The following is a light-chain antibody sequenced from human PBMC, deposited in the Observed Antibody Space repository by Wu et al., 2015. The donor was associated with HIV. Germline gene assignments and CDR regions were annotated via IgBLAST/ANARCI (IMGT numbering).Light chain of an antibody. CDR2: DAS. J-gene: IGKJ1*01. CDR3: QQYNNWPRT. V-gene: IGKV3D-15*01. CDR1: QSVTSN. Sequence: EIVLTQSPGTLSLSPGERVTLSCRASQSVTSNYLAWYQQKPGQAPRLLIYDASTRATGIPARFSGSGSGTEFTLTISSLQSEDFAVYYCQQYNNWPRTFGQGTKVEIK.